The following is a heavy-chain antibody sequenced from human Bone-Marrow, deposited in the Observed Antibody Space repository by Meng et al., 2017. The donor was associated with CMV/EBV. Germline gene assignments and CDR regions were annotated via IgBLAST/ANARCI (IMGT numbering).Heavy chain of an antibody. J-gene: IGHJ4*02. D-gene: IGHD2/OR15-2a*01. CDR1: GFTFSSYS. Sequence: GGSLRLSCAASGFTFSSYSMNWVRQAPGKGLEWVSSISSSGSTIYYADSVKGRFTISRDNAKNSLYPQMNSLRAEDTAVYYCARDQFYSMGDWGQGTLVTCSS. CDR3: ARDQFYSMGD. V-gene: IGHV3-48*04. CDR2: ISSSGSTI.